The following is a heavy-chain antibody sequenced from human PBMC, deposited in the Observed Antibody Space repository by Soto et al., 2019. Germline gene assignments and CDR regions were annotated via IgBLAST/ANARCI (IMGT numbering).Heavy chain of an antibody. J-gene: IGHJ5*02. V-gene: IGHV3-7*01. CDR1: GFTFSSYW. D-gene: IGHD1-26*01. CDR2: IKQDGTEI. Sequence: GGSLRLSCVDSGFTFSSYWMSWVRQAPGGGLEWVANIKQDGTEIHYVESVKGRFTIFRDNAKKSLYLQMNSLRAEDTAVYFCASYSGSYFPLGHDRWGQRTLVTVAS. CDR3: ASYSGSYFPLGHDR.